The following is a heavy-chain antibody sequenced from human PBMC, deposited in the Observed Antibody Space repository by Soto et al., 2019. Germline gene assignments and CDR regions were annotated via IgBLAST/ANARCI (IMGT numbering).Heavy chain of an antibody. CDR1: GGSISSSSYY. CDR2: IYYSGST. Sequence: PSETLSLTCTVSGGSISSSSYYWGWIRQPPGKGLEWIGSIYYSGSTYYNPSLKSRVTISVDTSKNQFSLKLSSVTAADTAVYYCARLAGQLVRYYYYYMDVWGKATTVTVSS. J-gene: IGHJ6*03. V-gene: IGHV4-39*01. CDR3: ARLAGQLVRYYYYYMDV. D-gene: IGHD6-6*01.